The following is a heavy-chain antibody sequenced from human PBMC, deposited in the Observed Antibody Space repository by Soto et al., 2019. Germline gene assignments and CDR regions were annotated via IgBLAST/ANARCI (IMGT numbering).Heavy chain of an antibody. Sequence: ASVNVSCKSSGYTFTSYSMHWVRQAPGQGLEWMGWINAGNGNTKYSQKFQGRVTITRDTSASTAYMELSSLRSEDTAVYYCAREAGHDYSNYRYLDYWGQGTLVTVSS. J-gene: IGHJ4*02. V-gene: IGHV1-3*01. CDR2: INAGNGNT. CDR3: AREAGHDYSNYRYLDY. D-gene: IGHD4-4*01. CDR1: GYTFTSYS.